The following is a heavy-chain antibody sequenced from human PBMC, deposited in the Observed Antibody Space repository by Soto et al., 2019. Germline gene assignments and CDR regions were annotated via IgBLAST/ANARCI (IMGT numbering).Heavy chain of an antibody. J-gene: IGHJ4*02. CDR3: VGHRVSAAGTLTVFDY. V-gene: IGHV4-39*01. CDR2: IYYSGFT. Sequence: SETLCLTGTVSRGSITSSTYYWGWVRQPPEKGLEWVGSIYYSGFTYYNPSLKSRVTTSVDASENQLSLKLNSVTATDTAVYYCVGHRVSAAGTLTVFDYWGRGTLVTVSS. D-gene: IGHD6-13*01. CDR1: RGSITSSTYY.